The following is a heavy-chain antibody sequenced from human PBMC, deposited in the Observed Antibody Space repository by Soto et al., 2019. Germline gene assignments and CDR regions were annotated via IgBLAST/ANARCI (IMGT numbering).Heavy chain of an antibody. J-gene: IGHJ4*02. V-gene: IGHV5-51*01. CDR1: GYSFTSYW. D-gene: IGHD2-15*01. CDR3: ARHAPRYCSGGSCYPADY. CDR2: IYPGDSDT. Sequence: GESLKISCKGSGYSFTSYWIGWVRQMPGKGLEWMGIIYPGDSDTRYSPSFQGQVTISADKSISTAYLQWSSLKASDTAMYYGARHAPRYCSGGSCYPADYWGQGTLVTVSS.